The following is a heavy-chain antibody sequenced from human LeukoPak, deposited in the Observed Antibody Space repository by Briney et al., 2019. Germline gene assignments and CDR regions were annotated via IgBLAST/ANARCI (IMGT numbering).Heavy chain of an antibody. CDR2: IKQDGSEE. D-gene: IGHD3-16*01. Sequence: GGSLRLSCAASGFTFSSYAMPWVRQAPGKGLEWVANIKQDGSEEYYVDSVKGRFTISRDNAKNSLYLQMNSLRAEDTAVYYCASGGKGPYYFDYWGQGTLVTVSS. V-gene: IGHV3-7*01. CDR1: GFTFSSYA. J-gene: IGHJ4*02. CDR3: ASGGKGPYYFDY.